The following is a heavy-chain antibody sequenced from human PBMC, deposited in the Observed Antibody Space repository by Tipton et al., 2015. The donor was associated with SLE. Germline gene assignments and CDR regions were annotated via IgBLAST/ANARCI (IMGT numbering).Heavy chain of an antibody. J-gene: IGHJ6*02. V-gene: IGHV1-2*02. CDR2: INPNSGGT. Sequence: QVQLVQSGAEVKKPGASVKVSCKASGYTFTGYYMHWVRQAPGQGLEWMGWINPNSGGTNYAQKFQGRVTMTRDTSISTAYMELSRLRSDDTAVYYCARDRENDPMPPGGMDVWGQGTTVTVSS. D-gene: IGHD2-2*01. CDR3: ARDRENDPMPPGGMDV. CDR1: GYTFTGYY.